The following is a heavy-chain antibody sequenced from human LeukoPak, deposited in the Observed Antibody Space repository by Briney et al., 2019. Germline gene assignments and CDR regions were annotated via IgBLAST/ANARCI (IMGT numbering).Heavy chain of an antibody. J-gene: IGHJ4*02. CDR1: GFTFDDYG. Sequence: PGGSLRLSCAASGFTFDDYGMSWVRQAPGKGLEWVSGVNWDGDSIGYADSVKGRFTISRDNAKNSLYLQMNSLRAEDTALYYCARPTNTAMVPYYFDYWGQGTLVTVSS. V-gene: IGHV3-20*04. D-gene: IGHD5-18*01. CDR3: ARPTNTAMVPYYFDY. CDR2: VNWDGDSI.